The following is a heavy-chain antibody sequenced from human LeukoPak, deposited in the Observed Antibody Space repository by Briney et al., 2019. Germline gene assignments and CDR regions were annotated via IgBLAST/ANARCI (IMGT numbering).Heavy chain of an antibody. CDR1: GGSISSGGYY. V-gene: IGHV4-31*03. J-gene: IGHJ5*02. D-gene: IGHD6-13*01. Sequence: SQTLSLTCTVSGGSISSGGYYWSWIRQHPGKGLEWIGYIYYSGSTYYNPSLKSRVTISVDTSKNQFSLKLSSVTAADTAVYYCARRSSSWYAWWFDPWGQGTLVTVSS. CDR3: ARRSSSWYAWWFDP. CDR2: IYYSGST.